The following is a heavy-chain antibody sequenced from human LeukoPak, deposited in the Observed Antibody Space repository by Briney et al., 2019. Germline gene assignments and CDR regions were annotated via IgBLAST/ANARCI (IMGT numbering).Heavy chain of an antibody. CDR3: ARASATYYYDSSGYDFDY. D-gene: IGHD3-22*01. J-gene: IGHJ4*02. Sequence: SETLSLTCIVSGGSISSYYWSWIRQPPGKGLEWIGYIYYSGSTNYNPSLKSRVTISVDTSKNQFSLKLGSVTAADTAVYYCARASATYYYDSSGYDFDYWGQGTLVTVSS. V-gene: IGHV4-59*08. CDR1: GGSISSYY. CDR2: IYYSGST.